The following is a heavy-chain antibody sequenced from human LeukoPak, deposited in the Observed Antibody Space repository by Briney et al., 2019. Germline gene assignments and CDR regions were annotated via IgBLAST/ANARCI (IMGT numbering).Heavy chain of an antibody. J-gene: IGHJ4*02. CDR1: GFTFSSYS. Sequence: PGESLRLSCAASGFTFSSYSMNWVRQAPGKGLEWVSSISSSSSHIYYADSVKGRFTISRDNAKNSLYLQMDSLRAEDTAVYYCARDRRTHGYWGQGTLVIVSS. D-gene: IGHD1-14*01. CDR3: ARDRRTHGY. CDR2: ISSSSSHI. V-gene: IGHV3-21*04.